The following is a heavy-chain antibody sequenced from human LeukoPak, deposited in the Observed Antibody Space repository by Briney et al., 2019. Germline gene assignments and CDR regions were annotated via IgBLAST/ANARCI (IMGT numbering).Heavy chain of an antibody. CDR2: IYYSGST. CDR3: ARGSPYGDYRKFDY. V-gene: IGHV4-39*07. D-gene: IGHD4-17*01. J-gene: IGHJ4*02. Sequence: SETLSLTCTVSGGSISSSSYYWGWIRQPPGKGLEWIGSIYYSGSTYYNPSLKSRVTISVDTSKNQFSLKLRSVTAADTAVYYCARGSPYGDYRKFDYWGQGTLVTVSS. CDR1: GGSISSSSYY.